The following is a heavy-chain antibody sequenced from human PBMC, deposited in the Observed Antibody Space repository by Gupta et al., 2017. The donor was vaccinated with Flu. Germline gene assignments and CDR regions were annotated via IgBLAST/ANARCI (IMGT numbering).Heavy chain of an antibody. J-gene: IGHJ4*02. V-gene: IGHV3-23*01. Sequence: EVQLLESGGGLEQPGGYLRLSCAASGFVFSSYGMRWVRQAPGMGLEWVSGISGSGDAYYPDSVKGRFTISRDNSKSTLFLLMNSLRAEDTAVYYCAKEVAVVGKPVFDHWGQGTLVTVSS. CDR1: GFVFSSYG. CDR2: ISGSGDA. CDR3: AKEVAVVGKPVFDH. D-gene: IGHD6-19*01.